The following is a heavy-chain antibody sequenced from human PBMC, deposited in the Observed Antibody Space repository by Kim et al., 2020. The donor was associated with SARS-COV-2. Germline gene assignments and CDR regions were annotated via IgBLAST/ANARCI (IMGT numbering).Heavy chain of an antibody. Sequence: GSTTYAQKFQGRVPMTSDTPTRTGYMELSSLTSEDTAVYYCARDLEGFDYWGQGTLVTVSS. CDR2: GST. V-gene: IGHV1-46*01. CDR3: ARDLEGFDY. D-gene: IGHD1-1*01. J-gene: IGHJ4*02.